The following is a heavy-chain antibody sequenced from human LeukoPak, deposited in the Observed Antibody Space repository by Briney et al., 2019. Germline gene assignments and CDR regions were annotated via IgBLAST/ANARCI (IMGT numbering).Heavy chain of an antibody. CDR3: ATDLLGGDYTRNWFDP. CDR2: FDPEDGET. CDR1: GYTLTELS. V-gene: IGHV1-24*01. Sequence: ASVKVSCKVSGYTLTELSMHWVRQAPGKGLEWMGGFDPEDGETIYAQKFQGRVTMTEDTATDTAYMELSSLRSEDTAVYYCATDLLGGDYTRNWFDPWGQGTLVTVSS. J-gene: IGHJ5*02. D-gene: IGHD4-17*01.